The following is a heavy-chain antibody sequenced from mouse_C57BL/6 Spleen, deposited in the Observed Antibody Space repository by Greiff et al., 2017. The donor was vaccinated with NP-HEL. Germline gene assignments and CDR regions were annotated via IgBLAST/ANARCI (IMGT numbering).Heavy chain of an antibody. CDR1: GFSLTSYG. J-gene: IGHJ1*03. Sequence: VKLMESGPGLVQPSQSLSITCTVSGFSLTSYGVHWVRQSPGKGLEWLGVIWRGGSTDYNAAFMSRLSITKDNSKSQVFFKMNSLQADDTAIYYCAKEGKLRSGYFDVWGTGTTVTVSS. D-gene: IGHD1-1*01. CDR2: IWRGGST. CDR3: AKEGKLRSGYFDV. V-gene: IGHV2-5*01.